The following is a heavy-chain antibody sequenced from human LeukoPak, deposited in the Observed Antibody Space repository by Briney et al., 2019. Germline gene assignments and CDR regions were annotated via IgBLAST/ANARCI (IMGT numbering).Heavy chain of an antibody. CDR2: ISKSGNNL. J-gene: IGHJ5*02. Sequence: GGSLRLSCVASGFTFSLYEMNWVRQAPGKGLEWVSCISKSGNNLHYADSVKGRFTISRDNAKNSLYLQMNSLRVEDTAVYYCARDFAQNWFDTWGQGILVTVSA. D-gene: IGHD2-21*01. CDR3: ARDFAQNWFDT. CDR1: GFTFSLYE. V-gene: IGHV3-48*03.